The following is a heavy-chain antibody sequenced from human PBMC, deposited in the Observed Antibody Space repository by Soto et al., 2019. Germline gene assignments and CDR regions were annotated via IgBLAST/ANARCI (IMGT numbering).Heavy chain of an antibody. D-gene: IGHD3-3*01. CDR2: ISSSSSYI. Sequence: PGGSLRLSCAASGFTFSSYSMNWVRQAPGKGLEWVSSISSSSSYIYYADSVKGRFTISRDNAKNSLYLQMNSLRAEDTAVYYCARDLRADFWSTGKYFQHWGQGTLVTVSS. CDR1: GFTFSSYS. J-gene: IGHJ1*01. CDR3: ARDLRADFWSTGKYFQH. V-gene: IGHV3-21*01.